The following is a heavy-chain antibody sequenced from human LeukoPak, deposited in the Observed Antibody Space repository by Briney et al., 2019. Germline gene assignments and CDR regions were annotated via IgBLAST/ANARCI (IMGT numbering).Heavy chain of an antibody. J-gene: IGHJ6*03. CDR1: GYTFTSYD. Sequence: ASVKVSCKASGYTFTSYDINWVRQATGQGLEWMGWMNPNSGNTGYAQKLQGRVTITRNTSISTAYMELSSLRSEDTAVYYCARAPLYYDILTGWVYYYYMDVWGKGTTVTVSS. V-gene: IGHV1-8*03. CDR2: MNPNSGNT. CDR3: ARAPLYYDILTGWVYYYYMDV. D-gene: IGHD3-9*01.